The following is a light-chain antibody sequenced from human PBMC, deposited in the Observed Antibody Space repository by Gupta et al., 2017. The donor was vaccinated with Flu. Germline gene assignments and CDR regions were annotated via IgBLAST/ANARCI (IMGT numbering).Light chain of an antibody. V-gene: IGLV2-14*01. CDR3: SSYTTTSTLVV. CDR1: NSDVGAYNY. CDR2: EVS. Sequence: QSALTQPASVSGSPGQAITISCTGTNSDVGAYNYVSWYQQLPGKAPKVIIYEVSPRASGVPDRFSGSRSGNTASLTISGLQTEDEADYYCSSYTTTSTLVVFGGGTKLTVL. J-gene: IGLJ2*01.